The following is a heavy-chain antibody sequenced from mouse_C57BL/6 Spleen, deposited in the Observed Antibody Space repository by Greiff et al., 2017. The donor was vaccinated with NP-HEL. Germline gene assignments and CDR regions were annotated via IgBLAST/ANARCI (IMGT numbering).Heavy chain of an antibody. J-gene: IGHJ2*01. CDR2: IDPSDSYT. CDR3: ARDYYGSSYRDDY. V-gene: IGHV1-59*01. Sequence: QVQLQQPGAELVRPGTSVKLSCKASGYTFTSYWMHWVKQRPGQGLEWIGVIDPSDSYTNYNQKFKGKATLTVDTSSSTAYMQLSSLTSEDSAVYYCARDYYGSSYRDDYWGQGTTLTVSS. CDR1: GYTFTSYW. D-gene: IGHD1-1*01.